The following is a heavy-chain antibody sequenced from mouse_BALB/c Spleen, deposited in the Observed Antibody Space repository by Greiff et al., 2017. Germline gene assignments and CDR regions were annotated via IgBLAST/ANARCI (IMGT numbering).Heavy chain of an antibody. V-gene: IGHV1S81*02. CDR3: ARESYYDY. CDR1: GYTFTSYW. J-gene: IGHJ2*01. Sequence: QVQLQQPGAELVKPGASVKLSCKASGYTFTSYWMHWVKQRPGQGLEWIGEINPSNGRTNYNEKFKSKATLTVDKSSSTAYMQLSSLTSEDSAVYYCARESYYDYWGQGTTLTVSS. D-gene: IGHD2-12*01. CDR2: INPSNGRT.